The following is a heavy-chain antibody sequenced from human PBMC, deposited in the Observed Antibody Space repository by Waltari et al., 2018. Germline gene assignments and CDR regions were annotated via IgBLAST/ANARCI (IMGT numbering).Heavy chain of an antibody. CDR2: IYSGVSP. CDR1: GFAVSDNY. Sequence: EVQVVESGGGLIQPGGSLRLSCAASGFAVSDNYMSWVRQAPGKGLEWVAFIYSGVSPYYADAGKCRFTISRDSSENTFYLQMSSLRVEDTAVYYCARGPPISAKWELCWFDYWGQGTLVTVSS. CDR3: ARGPPISAKWELCWFDY. J-gene: IGHJ4*02. V-gene: IGHV3-53*01. D-gene: IGHD3-16*01.